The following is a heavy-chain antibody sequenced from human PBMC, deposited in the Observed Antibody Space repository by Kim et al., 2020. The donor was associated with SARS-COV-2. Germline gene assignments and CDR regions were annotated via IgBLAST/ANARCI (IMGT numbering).Heavy chain of an antibody. CDR2: ISSNGGST. CDR3: VKAGVGIVPAAIYHYYYGMDV. CDR1: GFTFSSYA. Sequence: GGSLRLSCSASGFTFSSYAMHWVRQAPGKGLEYVSAISSNGGSTYYADSVKGRFTISRDNSKNTLYLQMSSLRAEDTAVYYCVKAGVGIVPAAIYHYYYGMDVWGQGTTVTVSS. V-gene: IGHV3-64D*06. J-gene: IGHJ6*02. D-gene: IGHD2-2*01.